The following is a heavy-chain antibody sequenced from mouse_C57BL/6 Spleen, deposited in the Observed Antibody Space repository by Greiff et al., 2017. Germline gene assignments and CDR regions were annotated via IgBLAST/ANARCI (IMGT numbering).Heavy chain of an antibody. CDR1: GFTFSSYG. V-gene: IGHV5-6*01. Sequence: EVQRVESGGDLVKPGGSLKLSCAASGFTFSSYGMSWVRQTPDKRLEWVATISSGGSYTYYPDSVKGRFTISRDNAKNTLYLQMSSLKSEDTAMYYCARPYDGYAMDYWGQGTSVTVSS. D-gene: IGHD2-12*01. J-gene: IGHJ4*01. CDR2: ISSGGSYT. CDR3: ARPYDGYAMDY.